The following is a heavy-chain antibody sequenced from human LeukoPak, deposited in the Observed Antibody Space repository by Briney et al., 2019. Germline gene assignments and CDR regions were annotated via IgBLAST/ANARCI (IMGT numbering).Heavy chain of an antibody. CDR1: GFTFSSYR. D-gene: IGHD6-13*01. J-gene: IGHJ4*02. Sequence: GGSLRLSCAASGFTFSSYRMFWVRQAPGKGLVRVSRIDSDGSSTRYADSVQGRFTISRDNAKNTLYLQMNSLTAEDTAVYYCVSGLIAAAGTSGNYWGQGTLVTVSS. CDR2: IDSDGSST. CDR3: VSGLIAAAGTSGNY. V-gene: IGHV3-74*01.